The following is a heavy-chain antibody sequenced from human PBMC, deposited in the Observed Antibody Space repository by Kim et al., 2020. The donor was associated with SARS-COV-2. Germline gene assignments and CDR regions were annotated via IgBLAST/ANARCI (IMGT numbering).Heavy chain of an antibody. V-gene: IGHV1-18*01. CDR3: ARALWLVLNPDAFDI. D-gene: IGHD6-19*01. Sequence: KLQGRVTMTTDTSTSTAYMELRSLRSDDTAVYYCARALWLVLNPDAFDIWGQGTMVTVSS. J-gene: IGHJ3*02.